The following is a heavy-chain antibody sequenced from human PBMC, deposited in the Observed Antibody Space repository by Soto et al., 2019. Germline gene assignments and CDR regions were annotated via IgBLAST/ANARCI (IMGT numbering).Heavy chain of an antibody. Sequence: QVQLVQSGAEVKKPGSSVKVSCKASGGTFSSYAISWVRQAPGQGLEWMGGIIPIFGTANYAQKFQGRVTITADESTRTAYMELSSLRSEDTAVYYCARSRITGTTGAVSYYYGMDVWGQGTTVTVSS. CDR3: ARSRITGTTGAVSYYYGMDV. CDR2: IIPIFGTA. J-gene: IGHJ6*02. D-gene: IGHD1-7*01. V-gene: IGHV1-69*01. CDR1: GGTFSSYA.